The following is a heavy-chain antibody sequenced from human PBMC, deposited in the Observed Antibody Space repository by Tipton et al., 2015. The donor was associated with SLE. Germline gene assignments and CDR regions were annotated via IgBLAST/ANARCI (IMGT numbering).Heavy chain of an antibody. V-gene: IGHV4-38-2*02. J-gene: IGHJ5*02. CDR1: NSSINTDHY. CDR3: ARHFYNIWTDYSGGATGFGP. D-gene: IGHD3-9*01. CDR2: IYHTGHT. Sequence: TLSLTCTVSNSSINTDHYWGWIRQPPGKGPEWIGSIYHTGHTYYNPSHKSRFTVSVDTSKNQFSLKLNSVTATDTAVYYCARHFYNIWTDYSGGATGFGPWGQGTLVTVSS.